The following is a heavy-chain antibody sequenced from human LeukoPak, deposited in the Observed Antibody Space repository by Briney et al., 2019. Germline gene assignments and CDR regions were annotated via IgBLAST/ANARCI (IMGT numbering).Heavy chain of an antibody. CDR2: IIPIFGTA. CDR1: GGTFSSYA. V-gene: IGHV1-69*01. J-gene: IGHJ4*02. D-gene: IGHD2-15*01. CDR3: ERVAPVVVAATPFDY. Sequence: GSSVKVSCKASGGTFSSYAISWVRQAPGQGLEWVGGIIPIFGTANYAQKFQGRVTITADESTSTAYMELSSLRSEDTAVYYCERVAPVVVAATPFDYWDQGTLVTVSS.